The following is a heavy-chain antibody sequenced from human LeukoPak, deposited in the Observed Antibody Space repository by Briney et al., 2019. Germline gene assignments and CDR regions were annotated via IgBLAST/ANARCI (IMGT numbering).Heavy chain of an antibody. D-gene: IGHD3-22*01. CDR2: IGGSGGST. CDR3: AKLDHYYDSSGYSTTVDY. Sequence: GGSLRLSCAASGFTFSSYAMSWVRQAPGKGLEWVSAIGGSGGSTYYADSVKGRFTISRDNSKNTLYLQMNSLRAEDTAVYYCAKLDHYYDSSGYSTTVDYWGQGTLVTVSS. V-gene: IGHV3-23*01. J-gene: IGHJ4*02. CDR1: GFTFSSYA.